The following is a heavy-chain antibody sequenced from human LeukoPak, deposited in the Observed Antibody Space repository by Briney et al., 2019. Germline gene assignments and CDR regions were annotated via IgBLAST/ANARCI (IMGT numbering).Heavy chain of an antibody. CDR2: IFYSGST. J-gene: IGHJ3*02. CDR3: ARTDDAFHI. V-gene: IGHV4-59*01. CDR1: GGSISSYY. Sequence: SETLSLTCTVSGGSISSYYWSWIRQPPGKGLKWIGHIFYSGSTSYNLSLKSRVTISLVMSKNQISLKLSSVTTADTAMYYCARTDDAFHIWGHGTTVTVSS. D-gene: IGHD2-21*02.